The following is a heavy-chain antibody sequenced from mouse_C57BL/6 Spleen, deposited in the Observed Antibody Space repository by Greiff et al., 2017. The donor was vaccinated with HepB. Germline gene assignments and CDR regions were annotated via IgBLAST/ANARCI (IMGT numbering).Heavy chain of an antibody. D-gene: IGHD3-2*02. Sequence: QVQLQQPGTELVKPGASVKLSCKASGYTFTSYWMPWVKQRPGQGLEWIGNINPSNGGTNYNEKFKSKATLTVNKSSSTAYMQLSRLTSEDSAVYYCARDSSGLIEFDYWGQVTTLTVSS. CDR3: ARDSSGLIEFDY. V-gene: IGHV1-53*01. J-gene: IGHJ2*01. CDR1: GYTFTSYW. CDR2: INPSNGGT.